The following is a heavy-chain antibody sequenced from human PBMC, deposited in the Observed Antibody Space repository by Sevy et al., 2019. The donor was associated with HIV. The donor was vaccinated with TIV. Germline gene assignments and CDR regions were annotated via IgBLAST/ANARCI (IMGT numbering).Heavy chain of an antibody. CDR3: AKDGSCPDDYSNYDYYYYGMDV. V-gene: IGHV3-9*01. CDR2: ISWNSGSI. Sequence: GGSLRLSCAASGFTFDDYAMHWVRQAPGKGLEWVSGISWNSGSIGYADSVKGRFTISRDNAKNSLYLQMNSLRAEDTALYYCAKDGSCPDDYSNYDYYYYGMDVWGQGTTVTVSS. J-gene: IGHJ6*02. D-gene: IGHD4-4*01. CDR1: GFTFDDYA.